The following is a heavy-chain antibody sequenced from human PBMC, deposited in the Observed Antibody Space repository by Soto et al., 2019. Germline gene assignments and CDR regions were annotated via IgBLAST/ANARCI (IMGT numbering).Heavy chain of an antibody. CDR1: GDSISRKY. D-gene: IGHD4-17*01. Sequence: QVQLQESGPGLVKPSETLSLTCDVSGDSISRKYWSWLRQPAGGGLEWIGRLYTTGATNYNSSLKSRVSMSVDTSKNQFSLRLTSVTAADTAVYFCAMTVIAPSPYLDHWGQGLLVTVSS. CDR3: AMTVIAPSPYLDH. J-gene: IGHJ1*01. V-gene: IGHV4-4*07. CDR2: LYTTGAT.